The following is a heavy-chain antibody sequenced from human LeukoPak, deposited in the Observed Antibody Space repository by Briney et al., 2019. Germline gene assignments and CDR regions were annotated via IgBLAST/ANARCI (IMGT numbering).Heavy chain of an antibody. V-gene: IGHV1-18*04. CDR3: ARETYSNILTGTDY. CDR2: ISTYDDNI. D-gene: IGHD3-9*01. J-gene: IGHJ4*02. CDR1: GHTFTGYY. Sequence: ASVKVSCKASGHTFTGYYMHWVRQAPGQGLEWMGWISTYDDNIKYAQSLQGRLTLTIDTSTSTAYMELRSLTSDDPAVYYCARETYSNILTGTDYWGPGTLVTVSS.